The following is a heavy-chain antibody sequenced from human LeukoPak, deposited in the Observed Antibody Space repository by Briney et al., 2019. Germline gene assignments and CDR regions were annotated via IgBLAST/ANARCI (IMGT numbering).Heavy chain of an antibody. CDR2: ISGSGDNT. Sequence: TGGSLRLSCAASGFTFSSYAMSWVRQAPGKGLEWVSGISGSGDNTYYADSVKGRFTISRDNSKNILYLQMTSLRAEDTAVYYCTRDADTSEHFSWLDLWGQGTLVTVSS. CDR1: GFTFSSYA. V-gene: IGHV3-23*01. J-gene: IGHJ5*02. D-gene: IGHD3-22*01. CDR3: TRDADTSEHFSWLDL.